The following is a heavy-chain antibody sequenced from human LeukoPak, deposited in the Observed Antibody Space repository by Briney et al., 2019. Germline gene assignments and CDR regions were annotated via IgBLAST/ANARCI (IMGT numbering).Heavy chain of an antibody. J-gene: IGHJ4*02. CDR2: ISSSGSTI. D-gene: IGHD6-13*01. CDR3: TRRPYSSSWYYFDY. CDR1: GFTFSDYY. Sequence: GGSLRLSCAASGFTFSDYYMSWIRQAPGKGLEWVSYISSSGSTIYYADSVKGRFTISRDNAKNSLYLQMNSLRAEDTAVYYCTRRPYSSSWYYFDYWGQGTLVTVSS. V-gene: IGHV3-11*04.